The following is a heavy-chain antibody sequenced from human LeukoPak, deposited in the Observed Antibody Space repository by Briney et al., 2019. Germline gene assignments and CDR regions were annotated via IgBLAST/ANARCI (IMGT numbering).Heavy chain of an antibody. CDR1: GGSISSSSYY. J-gene: IGHJ4*02. CDR2: IYYSGST. Sequence: PSETLSLTCTVSGGSISSSSYYWGWIRQPPGKGLERIGTIYYSGSTYYNPSLKSRVTISVDRSKNQFSLKLSSVTAADTAMYYCAGLTLDYGDLHWGQGTLVTVSS. CDR3: AGLTLDYGDLH. D-gene: IGHD4-17*01. V-gene: IGHV4-39*01.